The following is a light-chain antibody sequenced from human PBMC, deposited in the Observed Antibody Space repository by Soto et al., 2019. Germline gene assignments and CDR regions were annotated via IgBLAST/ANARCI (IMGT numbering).Light chain of an antibody. Sequence: HSVLTQPHSACGTPGQRVTITCSGSSSNIGSNTVNWYQQLPGTAPKLLIYSNNERPSGVPDRFSGSKSGTSASLAISGLQSEDEADFYCAAWDDSLNAYVIGTGTKVTVL. CDR1: SSNIGSNT. V-gene: IGLV1-44*01. J-gene: IGLJ1*01. CDR2: SNN. CDR3: AAWDDSLNAYV.